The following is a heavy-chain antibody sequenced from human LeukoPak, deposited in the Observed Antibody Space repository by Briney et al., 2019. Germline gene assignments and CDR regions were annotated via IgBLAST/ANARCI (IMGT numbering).Heavy chain of an antibody. D-gene: IGHD6-6*01. CDR1: GFTFSDYY. J-gene: IGHJ4*02. CDR2: ISSSSSYT. Sequence: GGSLRLSCAASGFTFSDYYMSWIRQAPGKGLDWVSYISSSSSYTSSADSVKGRFTMSRDNAKNSLYLQMSSLRAEDTAVYYCARLRRPYYFDYLGQGTLVTVSS. V-gene: IGHV3-11*03. CDR3: ARLRRPYYFDY.